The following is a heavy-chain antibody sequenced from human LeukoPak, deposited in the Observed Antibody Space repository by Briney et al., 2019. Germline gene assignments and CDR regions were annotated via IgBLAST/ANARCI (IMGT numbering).Heavy chain of an antibody. CDR1: GYAFSAYY. Sequence: GASVKVSCKASGYAFSAYYMHWVRQAPGQGLEWMGWLNPQTGDTHFAQKFQGRVTMTRDTSISTAYMELSRLRSDDTAVYYCARDMDSGPDFFDYWGLGTLVTVSS. CDR3: ARDMDSGPDFFDY. V-gene: IGHV1-2*02. CDR2: LNPQTGDT. J-gene: IGHJ4*02. D-gene: IGHD1-26*01.